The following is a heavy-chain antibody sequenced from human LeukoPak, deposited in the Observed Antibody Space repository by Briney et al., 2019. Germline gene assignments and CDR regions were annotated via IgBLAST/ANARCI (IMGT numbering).Heavy chain of an antibody. CDR2: INQDGSEK. V-gene: IGHV3-7*03. Sequence: PGGSLRLSCAASGFTFSSYWMSWVRQAPGKGLEWVANINQDGSEKYYVDSVKGRFTISRDNSKNTLYLQMNSLRAEDTAVYYCAKSGYNRFDYWGQGTRVTVSS. D-gene: IGHD5-24*01. CDR3: AKSGYNRFDY. CDR1: GFTFSSYW. J-gene: IGHJ4*02.